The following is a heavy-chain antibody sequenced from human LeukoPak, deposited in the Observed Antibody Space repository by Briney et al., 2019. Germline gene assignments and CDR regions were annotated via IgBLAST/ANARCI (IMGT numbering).Heavy chain of an antibody. CDR3: ATGGEVPDWFDP. Sequence: TGGSLRLSCAASGFTFSSYAMSWVRQAPGKGREWVSAISGSGGSTYYADSVKGRFTISRDTSKNTLYLQMNSLRAEDTAVYYCATGGEVPDWFDPWGQGTLVTVSS. V-gene: IGHV3-23*01. CDR1: GFTFSSYA. D-gene: IGHD1-26*01. J-gene: IGHJ5*02. CDR2: ISGSGGST.